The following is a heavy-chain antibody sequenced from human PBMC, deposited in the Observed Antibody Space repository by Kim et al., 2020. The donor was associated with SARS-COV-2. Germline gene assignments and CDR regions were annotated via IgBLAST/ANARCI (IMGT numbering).Heavy chain of an antibody. D-gene: IGHD6-13*01. CDR1: GFTFSAYD. J-gene: IGHJ3*02. CDR3: VRQGSSWHRESQASAFDI. Sequence: GGSLRLSCAASGFTFSAYDMHWVRQPTGKGLEWVSAIGTRADTFYVGSVKGRFTISRDNAKNSVYLQLNRLTVGDTAVYYCVRQGSSWHRESQASAFDIWGQGTVVTVSS. V-gene: IGHV3-13*01. CDR2: IGTRADT.